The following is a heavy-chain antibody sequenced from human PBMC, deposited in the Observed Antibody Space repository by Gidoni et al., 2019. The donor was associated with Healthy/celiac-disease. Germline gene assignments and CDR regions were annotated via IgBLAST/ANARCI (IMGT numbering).Heavy chain of an antibody. V-gene: IGHV3-23*04. Sequence: EVQLVESGGGLVQPGGSLSLSCAASGFPFSSYAMSWVRQAPGKGLEWVSDISGSGGSTYYADSVKGRFTISRDNSKNTLYLQMNSLRAEDTAVYYCAKDLPPSPYCSGGSCYYFDYWGQGTLVTVSS. D-gene: IGHD2-15*01. CDR3: AKDLPPSPYCSGGSCYYFDY. CDR1: GFPFSSYA. J-gene: IGHJ4*02. CDR2: ISGSGGST.